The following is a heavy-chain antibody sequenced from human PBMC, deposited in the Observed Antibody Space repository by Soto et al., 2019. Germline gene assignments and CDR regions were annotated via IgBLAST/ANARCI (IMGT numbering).Heavy chain of an antibody. CDR2: IIPIFGTA. CDR3: ARYDFWSGYSPPDYYYGIDV. J-gene: IGHJ6*02. V-gene: IGHV1-69*13. CDR1: GGTFSSYA. D-gene: IGHD3-3*01. Sequence: ASVKVSCKASGGTFSSYAISWVRQAPGQGLEWMGGIIPIFGTANYAQKFQGRVTITADESTSTAYMELSSLRSEDTAVYYCARYDFWSGYSPPDYYYGIDVWGQGTPVTVSS.